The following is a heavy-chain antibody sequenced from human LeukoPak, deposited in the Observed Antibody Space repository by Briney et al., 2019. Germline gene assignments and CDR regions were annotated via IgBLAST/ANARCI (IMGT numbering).Heavy chain of an antibody. CDR1: GYSFTTHG. Sequence: ASVKVSCKASGYSFTTHGISWVRQAPGQGLEWMGWISTYSAITNFAQNFQGRVTMTTDTSTSTAYMELRILRSDDTAVYYCARSTGRFFPFDYWGQGTLVTVSS. CDR2: ISTYSAIT. D-gene: IGHD1-26*01. CDR3: ARSTGRFFPFDY. V-gene: IGHV1-18*01. J-gene: IGHJ4*02.